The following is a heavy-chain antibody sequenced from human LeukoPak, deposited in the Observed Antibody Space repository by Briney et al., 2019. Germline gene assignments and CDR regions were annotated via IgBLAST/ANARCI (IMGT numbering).Heavy chain of an antibody. V-gene: IGHV3-33*01. CDR2: IWYDGSKK. J-gene: IGHJ4*02. D-gene: IGHD4-23*01. Sequence: GTSLRLSCAASEFTFSSYGMHWVRQAPGKGLEWVAVIWYDGSKKYYADSVKGRFTISRDNSKNTLYLQMNSLRAEDTAVYYCARRDGDNDRGFDYWGQGTLVTVSS. CDR1: EFTFSSYG. CDR3: ARRDGDNDRGFDY.